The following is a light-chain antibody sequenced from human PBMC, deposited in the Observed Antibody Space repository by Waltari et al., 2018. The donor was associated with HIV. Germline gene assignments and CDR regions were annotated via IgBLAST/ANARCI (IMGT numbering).Light chain of an antibody. V-gene: IGLV2-14*01. CDR3: SSYTSSSTLVV. J-gene: IGLJ2*01. CDR1: SSDIGGYTY. CDR2: EVS. Sequence: QSALTQPPSASGSPGQSVTISCTGTSSDIGGYTYVSWYQQYPGKAPKLMIYEVSNRPSGVSNRFSGSKSGNTASLTISGLQAEDEADYYCSSYTSSSTLVVFGGGTKLTVL.